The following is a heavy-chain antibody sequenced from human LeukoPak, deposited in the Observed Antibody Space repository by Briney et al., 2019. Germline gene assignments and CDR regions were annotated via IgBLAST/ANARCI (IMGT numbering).Heavy chain of an antibody. D-gene: IGHD6-6*01. V-gene: IGHV4-34*01. J-gene: IGHJ4*02. CDR1: GGSFSGYY. Sequence: SETLSLTCAVYGGSFSGYYWSWIRQPPGKGLEWIEEINHSGSTNYNPSLKSRVTISVDTSKSQFSLKLSSVTAADTAVYYCARYSSASLAGFFYWGQGTLVTVSS. CDR2: INHSGST. CDR3: ARYSSASLAGFFY.